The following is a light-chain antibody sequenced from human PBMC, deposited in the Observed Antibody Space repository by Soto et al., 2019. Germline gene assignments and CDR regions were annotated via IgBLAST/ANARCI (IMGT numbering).Light chain of an antibody. Sequence: DIQMTQSPSSVSASVGDRVTITCRASQGINSWLAWYQQKPGNAPKLLIYAASSLQSGVPSRFSGSGSGTDFTLTITDLQPDDFATYFCQQAKYFPLTFGGGTKVEIK. CDR1: QGINSW. CDR2: AAS. CDR3: QQAKYFPLT. V-gene: IGKV1-12*01. J-gene: IGKJ4*01.